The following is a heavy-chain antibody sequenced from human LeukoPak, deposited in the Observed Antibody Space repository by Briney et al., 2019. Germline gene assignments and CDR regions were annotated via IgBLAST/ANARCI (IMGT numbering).Heavy chain of an antibody. CDR3: ARDLHGGNSWDYYYYYMDV. CDR1: GGSISSYY. D-gene: IGHD4-23*01. Sequence: SETLSLTCTVSGGSISSYYWSWIRQPPGKGLEWIGYIYYSGSTNYNPSLRSRVTISVDTSKNQFSLKLSSVTAADTAVYYCARDLHGGNSWDYYYYYMDVWGKGTTVTVSS. V-gene: IGHV4-59*01. CDR2: IYYSGST. J-gene: IGHJ6*03.